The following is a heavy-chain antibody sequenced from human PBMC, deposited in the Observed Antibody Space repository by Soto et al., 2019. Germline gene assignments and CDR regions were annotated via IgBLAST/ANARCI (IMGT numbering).Heavy chain of an antibody. CDR1: GYTFSNYG. CDR3: ARTRDNNINYYYALDV. Sequence: ASVKVSCKTSGYTFSNYGITWVRQAPGQPLEWLGWISLYSDGTNYAQKFQGRVSMTTDTSTTTAYMELRSLRSDDTAVYYCARTRDNNINYYYALDVWGPGTTVTVSS. J-gene: IGHJ6*02. D-gene: IGHD1-20*01. V-gene: IGHV1-18*01. CDR2: ISLYSDGT.